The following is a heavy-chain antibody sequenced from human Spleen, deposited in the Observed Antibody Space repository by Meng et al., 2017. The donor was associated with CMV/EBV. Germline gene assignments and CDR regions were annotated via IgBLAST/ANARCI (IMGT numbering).Heavy chain of an antibody. CDR2: INPDTGGT. CDR3: ARDVPPYKHIYVLPDSIPFNA. V-gene: IGHV1-2*02. D-gene: IGHD1-14*01. J-gene: IGHJ5*02. Sequence: ASVKVSCKASGYTFTGYYIHWVRQTPGQGLEWMGWINPDTGGTNFAQRFQGRVTMTRDTSSNTAYMELRGLESDDTAVHYGARDVPPYKHIYVLPDSIPFNAWGQGTLVTVSS. CDR1: GYTFTGYY.